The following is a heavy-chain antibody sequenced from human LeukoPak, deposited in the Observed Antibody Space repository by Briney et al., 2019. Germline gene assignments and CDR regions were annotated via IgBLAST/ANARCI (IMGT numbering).Heavy chain of an antibody. Sequence: PGGSLRLSCAASGFTFSSYAMSWVRQAPGKGLEWVSAISGSGGSTYYADSVKGRFTISRDNSKNTLYLQMNSLRAEDTAVYYCAKGWGPPSIAVAGTGFDHWGQGTLVTVSS. CDR3: AKGWGPPSIAVAGTGFDH. CDR1: GFTFSSYA. CDR2: ISGSGGST. J-gene: IGHJ4*02. V-gene: IGHV3-23*01. D-gene: IGHD6-19*01.